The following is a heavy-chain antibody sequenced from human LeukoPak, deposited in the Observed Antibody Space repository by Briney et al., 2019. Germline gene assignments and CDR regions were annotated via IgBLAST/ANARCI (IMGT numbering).Heavy chain of an antibody. CDR2: ISSNGGST. Sequence: GGSLRLSCAASGFTFSSYAMHWVRQAPGKGLEYVSAISSNGGSTYYANSVKGRFTISRDNSKNTLYLQMGSLRAEDMAVYYCARGRSSGPPTYYFDYWGQGTLVTVSS. D-gene: IGHD6-25*01. CDR1: GFTFSSYA. V-gene: IGHV3-64*01. CDR3: ARGRSSGPPTYYFDY. J-gene: IGHJ4*02.